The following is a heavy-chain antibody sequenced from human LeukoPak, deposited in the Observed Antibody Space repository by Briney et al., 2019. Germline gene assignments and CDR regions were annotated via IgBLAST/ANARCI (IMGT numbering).Heavy chain of an antibody. CDR1: GGTLNSYV. D-gene: IGHD6-13*01. V-gene: IGHV1-69*06. Sequence: SVKVSCKASGGTLNSYVISWVRQAPGQGLEWMGGIIPISGTTNYAQKFQGRVTITADKSTSTAYMELSSLRSEDTAVYYCARDLMYNSSWDYWGQGTLVTVSS. CDR3: ARDLMYNSSWDY. CDR2: IIPISGTT. J-gene: IGHJ4*02.